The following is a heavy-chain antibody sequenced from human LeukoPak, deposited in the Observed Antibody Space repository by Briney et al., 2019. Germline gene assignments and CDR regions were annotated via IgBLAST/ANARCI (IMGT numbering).Heavy chain of an antibody. D-gene: IGHD3-10*01. CDR1: GDSVSINSAA. CDR3: AREGFRGVIMMLAFDY. CDR2: TYYRSKWYN. J-gene: IGHJ4*02. Sequence: SPTLSLTFAISGDSVSINSAAWNWIRQSPSRGPEWLGSTYYRSKWYNDYAVSVKSLITINPDTSKNQCSLQLNSVTPEDTAVYYCAREGFRGVIMMLAFDYWGQGTRVTVSS. V-gene: IGHV6-1*01.